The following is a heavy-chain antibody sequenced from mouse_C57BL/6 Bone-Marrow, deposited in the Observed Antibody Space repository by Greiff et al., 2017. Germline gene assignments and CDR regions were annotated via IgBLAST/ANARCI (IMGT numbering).Heavy chain of an antibody. D-gene: IGHD2-3*01. Sequence: QVQLQQSGAELVKPGASVKLSCKASGYTFTSYWMHWVKQRPGQGLEWIGMIHPNSGSTNYNEKFKSKATLTVDKSSSTAYMQLSSLTSEDSAGYYCARARLYDGYYVGFAYWGQGTLVTVSA. CDR2: IHPNSGST. CDR3: ARARLYDGYYVGFAY. CDR1: GYTFTSYW. V-gene: IGHV1-64*01. J-gene: IGHJ3*01.